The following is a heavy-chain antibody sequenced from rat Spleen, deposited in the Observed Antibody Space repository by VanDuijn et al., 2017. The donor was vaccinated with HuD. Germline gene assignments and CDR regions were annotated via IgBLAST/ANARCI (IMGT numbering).Heavy chain of an antibody. CDR2: ISTGGGNT. Sequence: EVQLVESGGGLVQPGRSMKLSCAASGFTFSNYYMAWVRQAPTKGLECVASISTGGGNTYYRDSVKGRFTISRDNAKRTLYLQMDSLRSEDTATYYFARQGTRSSYIGRYVFGYRRQGVMVIVS. CDR3: ARQGTRSSYIGRYVFGY. J-gene: IGHJ2*01. V-gene: IGHV5-25*01. CDR1: GFTFSNYY. D-gene: IGHD1-2*01.